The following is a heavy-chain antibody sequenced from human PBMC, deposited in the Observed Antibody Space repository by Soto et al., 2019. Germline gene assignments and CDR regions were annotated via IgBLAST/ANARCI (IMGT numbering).Heavy chain of an antibody. Sequence: SGPTLVNPTQTLTLTCTFSGFSLSTSGMCVSWFRQPPGKALAWLARIGWDDDKYYRTSLKSRLSISQDTTKNQVVLKMTNMYPVDTATYYCARTPLFMVLGVSNDYWGKGTLVTVSS. CDR3: ARTPLFMVLGVSNDY. CDR2: IGWDDDK. J-gene: IGHJ4*02. V-gene: IGHV2-70*11. CDR1: GFSLSTSGMC. D-gene: IGHD3-10*01.